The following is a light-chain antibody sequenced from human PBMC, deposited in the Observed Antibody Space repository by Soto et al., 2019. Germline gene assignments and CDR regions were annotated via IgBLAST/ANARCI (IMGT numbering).Light chain of an antibody. V-gene: IGLV2-14*01. CDR3: SSYTSSSTLLV. J-gene: IGLJ2*01. CDR1: ISDVGGYNY. CDR2: EVS. Sequence: QSALTQPASVSGSPGQSITISCTGTISDVGGYNYVSWYQQHPGKAPKLMIYEVSNRPSGFSNRSSGSKSGNTASLTISGLQAEDEADYYCSSYTSSSTLLVFGGGTKVTVL.